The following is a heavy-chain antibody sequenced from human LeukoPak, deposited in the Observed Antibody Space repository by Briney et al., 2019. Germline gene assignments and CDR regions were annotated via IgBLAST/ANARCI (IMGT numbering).Heavy chain of an antibody. V-gene: IGHV1-3*01. CDR3: ARLDRGWYYFDY. J-gene: IGHJ4*02. Sequence: ASVKVSCKASGYTFTSYAMHWVRQAPGQRLEWMGWINAGNGNTKYSQKFQGRVTITRDTSASTAYMELSSLRSEDTAVYYCARLDRGWYYFDYWGQGTLITVSS. D-gene: IGHD6-19*01. CDR2: INAGNGNT. CDR1: GYTFTSYA.